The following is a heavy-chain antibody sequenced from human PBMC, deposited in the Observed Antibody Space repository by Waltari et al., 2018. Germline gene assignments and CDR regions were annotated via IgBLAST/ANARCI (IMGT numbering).Heavy chain of an antibody. V-gene: IGHV3-33*01. CDR1: GFTFSSYG. CDR2: RWYDGSNK. D-gene: IGHD3-10*01. J-gene: IGHJ4*02. CDR3: ASADYYGSGSYRDY. Sequence: QVQLVESGGGVVQPGRSLRLSCAASGFTFSSYGMHWVRQAPGKGLEWVAVRWYDGSNKYYADSVKGRFTISRDNSKNTLYLQMNSLRAEDTAVYYCASADYYGSGSYRDYWGQGTLVTVSS.